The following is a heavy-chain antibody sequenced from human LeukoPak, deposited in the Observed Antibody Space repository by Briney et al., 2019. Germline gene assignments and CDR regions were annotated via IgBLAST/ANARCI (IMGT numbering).Heavy chain of an antibody. J-gene: IGHJ4*02. Sequence: PGGSLRLSCAASGFTFSSYGMHWVRQAPGKGLEWVAFIRYDGSNKYYADSVKGRFTISRDNSKNTLYLQMNSLRAEDTAVYYCAKEVTTERSFDYWGQGTLVTVSS. CDR3: AKEVTTERSFDY. V-gene: IGHV3-30*02. CDR1: GFTFSSYG. D-gene: IGHD4-11*01. CDR2: IRYDGSNK.